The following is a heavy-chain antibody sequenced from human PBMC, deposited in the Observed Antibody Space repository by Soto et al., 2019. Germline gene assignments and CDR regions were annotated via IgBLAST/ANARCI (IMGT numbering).Heavy chain of an antibody. D-gene: IGHD6-19*01. J-gene: IGHJ4*02. CDR2: ISWNSGSI. CDR1: GFTFDDYA. Sequence: EVQLVESGGGLVQPGRSLRLSCAASGFTFDDYAMHWVRQAPGKGLEWVSGISWNSGSIGYADSVKGRFTICRDNAKNSLYLQMNSLRAEDTALYYCAKAAQIGWYPDYWGQGTLVTVSS. V-gene: IGHV3-9*01. CDR3: AKAAQIGWYPDY.